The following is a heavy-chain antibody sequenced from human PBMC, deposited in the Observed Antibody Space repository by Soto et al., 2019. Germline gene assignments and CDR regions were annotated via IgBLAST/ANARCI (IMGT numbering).Heavy chain of an antibody. J-gene: IGHJ6*02. Sequence: PSETLSLTCAVYGGSFSGYYWSWIRQPPGKGLEWIGEINHSGSTNYNPSLKSRVTISVGTSKNQFSLKLSSVTAADTAVYYCARGPSHYDFWSGSRPPYYYYYGMDVWGQGTPVTSSS. V-gene: IGHV4-34*01. CDR2: INHSGST. D-gene: IGHD3-3*01. CDR1: GGSFSGYY. CDR3: ARGPSHYDFWSGSRPPYYYYYGMDV.